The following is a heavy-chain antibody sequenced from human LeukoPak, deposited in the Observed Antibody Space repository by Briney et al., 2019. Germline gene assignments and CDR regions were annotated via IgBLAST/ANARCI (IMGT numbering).Heavy chain of an antibody. D-gene: IGHD2-2*01. CDR2: ISGSGGNT. Sequence: GASLRLSCAASGFTFSSYAMSWVRQAPGKGLEWVSVISGSGGNTYYADSVKGRFTISRDNAKNSLYLQMNSLRAEDTAVYYCARDRYVVVPAAMGPLNYYYYGMDVWGKGTTVPVSS. J-gene: IGHJ6*04. CDR3: ARDRYVVVPAAMGPLNYYYYGMDV. CDR1: GFTFSSYA. V-gene: IGHV3-23*01.